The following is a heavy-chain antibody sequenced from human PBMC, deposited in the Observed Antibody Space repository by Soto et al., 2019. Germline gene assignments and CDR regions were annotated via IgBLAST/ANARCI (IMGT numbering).Heavy chain of an antibody. D-gene: IGHD3-22*01. CDR3: ALSLKLYDSSGYYFDY. V-gene: IGHV1-69*13. Sequence: SVKVSCKASGGNFSSYAISWVRQAPGQGLEWMGGIIPIFGTANYAQKFQGRVTITADESTSTAYMELSSLRSEDTAVYYCALSLKLYDSSGYYFDYWGQGTLVTVSS. CDR2: IIPIFGTA. J-gene: IGHJ4*02. CDR1: GGNFSSYA.